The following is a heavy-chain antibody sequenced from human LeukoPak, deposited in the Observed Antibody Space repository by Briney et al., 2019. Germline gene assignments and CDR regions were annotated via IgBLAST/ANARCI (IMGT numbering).Heavy chain of an antibody. J-gene: IGHJ6*03. Sequence: PGGSPRLSCAASGFTFSSFAMSWVRQAPGKGLEWVSAISGSGGNTYYADSVKGRFTISRDNSKNTLYLQMNSLRAEDTAVYYCAKRGGLPPLDYYYYYMDVWGKGTTVTVSS. V-gene: IGHV3-23*01. CDR1: GFTFSSFA. CDR3: AKRGGLPPLDYYYYYMDV. D-gene: IGHD2-21*02. CDR2: ISGSGGNT.